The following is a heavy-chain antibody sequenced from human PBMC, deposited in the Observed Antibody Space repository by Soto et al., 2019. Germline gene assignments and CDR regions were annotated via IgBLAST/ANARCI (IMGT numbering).Heavy chain of an antibody. Sequence: SETLSLTCAVYGGSFSGYYWIWIRQPPGKGLEWIGEINHSGSTNYNPSLKSRVTISVDTSKNQFSLKLSSVTAADTAVYYCARGRYSSGRDYWGQGTLVTVSS. D-gene: IGHD6-19*01. J-gene: IGHJ4*02. V-gene: IGHV4-34*01. CDR3: ARGRYSSGRDY. CDR2: INHSGST. CDR1: GGSFSGYY.